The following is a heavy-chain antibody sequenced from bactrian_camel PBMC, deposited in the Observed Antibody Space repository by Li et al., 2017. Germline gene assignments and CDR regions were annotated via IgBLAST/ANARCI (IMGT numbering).Heavy chain of an antibody. CDR2: MGGHGTFS. V-gene: IGHV3S1*01. J-gene: IGHJ7*01. Sequence: QLVESGGGSVQAGGSLRLSCAASGYTANRYCMAWFRQAPGKEREGVATMGGHGTFSYADSVKGRFTISRDNAKNTLYLQLNSLKTEDTAMYYCAAGTGAGYYCSRPNLAKHGMDYWGEGTQVTVS. D-gene: IGHD3*01. CDR1: GYTANRYC.